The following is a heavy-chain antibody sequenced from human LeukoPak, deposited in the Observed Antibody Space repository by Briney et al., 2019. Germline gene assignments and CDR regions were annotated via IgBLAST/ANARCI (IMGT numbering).Heavy chain of an antibody. J-gene: IGHJ4*02. D-gene: IGHD3-22*01. CDR3: ARTHYYESSGYYGFEY. CDR1: GGSIRSDGYY. Sequence: SQTLSLTCTVSGGSIRSDGYYWSWIRQHPGKGLEWIGYFYYSGSTYYYPSLKSRVTISVDTSKNQFSLKLSSVTAADTAVYYCARTHYYESSGYYGFEYWGQGTLVTVSS. CDR2: FYYSGST. V-gene: IGHV4-31*03.